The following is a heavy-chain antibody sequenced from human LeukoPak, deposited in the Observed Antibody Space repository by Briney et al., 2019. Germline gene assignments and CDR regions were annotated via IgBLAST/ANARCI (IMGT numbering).Heavy chain of an antibody. CDR2: ISTYNGNT. CDR1: GYTFNSYD. J-gene: IGHJ4*02. Sequence: ASVKVSCKASGYTFNSYDISWVRQAPGQGLEWMAWISTYNGNTNYALKVQGRATMTTDTSTSTAYKELRSLRSDDTAVYYCARVLRYDFWSAYYFDYWGQGTLVTVSS. D-gene: IGHD3-3*01. CDR3: ARVLRYDFWSAYYFDY. V-gene: IGHV1-18*01.